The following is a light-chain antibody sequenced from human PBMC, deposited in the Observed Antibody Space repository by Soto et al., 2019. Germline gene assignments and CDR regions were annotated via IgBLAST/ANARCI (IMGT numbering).Light chain of an antibody. Sequence: IQLTQSPSSLSASVGDRVTITCRAIQGIGSYLAWYQQKPGEAPKLLIFAASTLQSGVPSRFNGSGSGTDFTLTISSLQAEDFATYYCQQLSTYPSTFGGGTKVEIK. CDR3: QQLSTYPST. CDR2: AAS. V-gene: IGKV1-9*01. J-gene: IGKJ4*01. CDR1: QGIGSY.